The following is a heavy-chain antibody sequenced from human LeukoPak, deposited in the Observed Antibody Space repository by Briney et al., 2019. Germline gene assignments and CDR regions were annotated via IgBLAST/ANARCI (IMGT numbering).Heavy chain of an antibody. CDR3: ARDLTPLWSGEAGAYYMDV. CDR2: ISAYNGNT. CDR1: GFTFTSYG. Sequence: GGSLKLSCTASGFTFTSYGISWVRQAPGQGLEWMGYISAYNGNTYYAQYVQGRVTITTDTSKSTAYMQMRSLRTDDTAVYYCARDLTPLWSGEAGAYYMDVWGKGTTVTISS. V-gene: IGHV1-18*01. J-gene: IGHJ6*03. D-gene: IGHD3-10*01.